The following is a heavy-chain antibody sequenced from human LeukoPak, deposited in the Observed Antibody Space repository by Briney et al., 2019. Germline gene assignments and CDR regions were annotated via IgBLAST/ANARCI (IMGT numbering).Heavy chain of an antibody. D-gene: IGHD5-24*01. CDR3: ARDVGSERWLQFADY. J-gene: IGHJ4*02. Sequence: GRSLRLSCAASGFTFSIYGMHWVRQAPGKGLEWVSSISSSSSYIYYADSVKGRFTISRDNAKNSLYLQMNSLRAEDTAVYYCARDVGSERWLQFADYWGQGTLVTVSS. V-gene: IGHV3-21*01. CDR1: GFTFSIYG. CDR2: ISSSSSYI.